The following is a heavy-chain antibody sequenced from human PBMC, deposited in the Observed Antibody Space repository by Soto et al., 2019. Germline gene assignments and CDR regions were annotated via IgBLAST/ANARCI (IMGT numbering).Heavy chain of an antibody. J-gene: IGHJ5*02. CDR1: GGSISSSSYY. D-gene: IGHD3-16*01. CDR3: ARESGEWGYNWFDP. Sequence: SETLSLTCTVSGGSISSSSYYWGWIRQPPGKGLEWIGSIYYSGSTYYNPSLKSRVTISVDTSKNQFSLKLSSVTAADMAVYYCARESGEWGYNWFDPWGQGTLVTVSS. CDR2: IYYSGST. V-gene: IGHV4-39*02.